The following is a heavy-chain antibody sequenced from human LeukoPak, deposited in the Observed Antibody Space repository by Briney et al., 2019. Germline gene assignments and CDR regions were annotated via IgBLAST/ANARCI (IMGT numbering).Heavy chain of an antibody. CDR2: ISSSSSYI. CDR3: AREGHPTGYFDY. J-gene: IGHJ4*02. Sequence: KSGGSLRLSCAASGFTFSSYEMNWVRQAPGKGLEWVSSISSSSSYIYYADSVKGRFTISRDNAKNSLYLQMNSLRAEDTAVYYCAREGHPTGYFDYWGQGTLVTVSS. V-gene: IGHV3-21*01. CDR1: GFTFSSYE. D-gene: IGHD4-17*01.